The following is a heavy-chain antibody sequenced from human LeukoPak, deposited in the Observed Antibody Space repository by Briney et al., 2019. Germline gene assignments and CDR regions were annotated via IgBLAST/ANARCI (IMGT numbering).Heavy chain of an antibody. D-gene: IGHD2-2*01. CDR3: ARHCRPLLYIVVVPAARIGWFDP. V-gene: IGHV4-39*01. CDR2: IYYSGST. Sequence: SETLSLTCTVSGGSISSSSYYWGWIRQPPGKGLEWIGSIYYSGSTYYNPSLKSRVTISVDTSKNQFSLKLSSVTAADTAVYYCARHCRPLLYIVVVPAARIGWFDPWGQGTLVTVSS. CDR1: GGSISSSSYY. J-gene: IGHJ5*02.